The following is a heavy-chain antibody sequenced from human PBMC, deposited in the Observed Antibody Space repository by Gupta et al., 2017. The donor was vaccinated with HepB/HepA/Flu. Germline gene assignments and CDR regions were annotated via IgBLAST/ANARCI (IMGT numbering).Heavy chain of an antibody. J-gene: IGHJ4*02. CDR3: ARGPYSSGYYYELDY. D-gene: IGHD3-22*01. CDR2: ISYHVSNK. V-gene: IGHV3-30-3*01. Sequence: QVQLVESGGGVVQPGRSLRLSCAASGFTFSLYAMHWVRQAPGKGLEWVAVISYHVSNKYYADSVKGRFTISRDNSKNTLHLQMNSLRAEDTAVYYCARGPYSSGYYYELDYWGQGTLVTVSS. CDR1: GFTFSLYA.